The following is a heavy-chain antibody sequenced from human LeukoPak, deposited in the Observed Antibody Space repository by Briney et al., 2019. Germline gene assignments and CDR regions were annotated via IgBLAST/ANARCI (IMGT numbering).Heavy chain of an antibody. CDR2: INHSGST. V-gene: IGHV4-39*07. Sequence: SETLSLTCTVSGGSISSSSYYWSWIRQPPGKGLEWIGEINHSGSTNYNPSLKSRVTISVDTSKNQFSLKLSSVTAADTAVYYCARGYQESITMVRGVPPNPFDYWGQGTLVTVSS. D-gene: IGHD3-10*01. J-gene: IGHJ4*02. CDR1: GGSISSSSYY. CDR3: ARGYQESITMVRGVPPNPFDY.